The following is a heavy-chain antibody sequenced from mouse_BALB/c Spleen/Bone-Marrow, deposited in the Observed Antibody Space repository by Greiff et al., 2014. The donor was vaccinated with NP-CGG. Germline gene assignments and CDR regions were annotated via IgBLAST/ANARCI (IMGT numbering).Heavy chain of an antibody. Sequence: VQLKESGPELVKPGASVRISCKTSGYTFTEYTIHWVKQSHEKSLEWIGVINPNNGGTNYNQKFKGKATLTVEKSSTTAYMELRSLTSDDSAVYYCARGRGAYWGQGTLVTVSA. J-gene: IGHJ3*01. V-gene: IGHV1-18*01. CDR1: GYTFTEYT. CDR2: INPNNGGT. D-gene: IGHD3-3*01. CDR3: ARGRGAY.